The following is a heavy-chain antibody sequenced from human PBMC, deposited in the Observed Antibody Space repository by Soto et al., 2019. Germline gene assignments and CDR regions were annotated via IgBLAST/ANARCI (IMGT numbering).Heavy chain of an antibody. J-gene: IGHJ4*02. Sequence: PGGSLRLSCTVSGFAFNNYGINWVLQAPWKGLEWVSSISKSDYTYYSDSVKGRFTISRDNAKNSVSLQMNTLRVEDTAVYYCAREDSIIIPAVSDFWGQGTLVTVSS. V-gene: IGHV3-21*01. CDR3: AREDSIIIPAVSDF. D-gene: IGHD2-2*01. CDR2: ISKSDYT. CDR1: GFAFNNYG.